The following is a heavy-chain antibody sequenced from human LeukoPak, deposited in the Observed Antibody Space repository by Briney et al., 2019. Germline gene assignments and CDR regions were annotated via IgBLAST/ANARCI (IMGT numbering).Heavy chain of an antibody. CDR2: INHSGST. V-gene: IGHV4-34*01. CDR3: ARSQGYDYVWGSYRWRLNWFDP. CDR1: GGSFSGYY. Sequence: SETLSLTCAVYGGSFSGYYWSWIRQPPGKGLEWIGEINHSGSTNYNPPLKSRVTISVDTSKNQFSLKLSSVTAADTAVYYCARSQGYDYVWGSYRWRLNWFDPWGQGTLVTVSS. D-gene: IGHD3-16*02. J-gene: IGHJ5*02.